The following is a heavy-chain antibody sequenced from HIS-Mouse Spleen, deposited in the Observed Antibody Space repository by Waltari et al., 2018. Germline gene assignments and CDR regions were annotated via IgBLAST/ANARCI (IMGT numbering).Heavy chain of an antibody. CDR1: GFTFSSYW. V-gene: IGHV3-7*01. CDR2: IKQDGSEK. CDR3: ARVMVGWFGEFDY. Sequence: EVQLVESGGGLVQPGGSLRLSCAASGFTFSSYWMSWVRQAPGKGLEWVANIKQDGSEKYYVDSVKGRFTISRDNAKNSLYLQMNSLRAEDTAVYYCARVMVGWFGEFDYWGQGTLVTVSS. J-gene: IGHJ4*02. D-gene: IGHD3-10*01.